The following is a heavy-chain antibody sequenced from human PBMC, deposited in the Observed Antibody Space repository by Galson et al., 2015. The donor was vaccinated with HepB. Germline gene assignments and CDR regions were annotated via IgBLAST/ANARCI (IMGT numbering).Heavy chain of an antibody. CDR1: GFTFSSYG. Sequence: SCAASGFTFSSYGMRWVRQAPGQGLEWMGWISAYNGNTNYAQKLQGRVTMTTDTSTSTAYMELRSLRSDDTAVYYCARGGITVTRPLDYWGQGTLVTVSS. D-gene: IGHD4-17*01. CDR2: ISAYNGNT. CDR3: ARGGITVTRPLDY. V-gene: IGHV1-18*01. J-gene: IGHJ4*02.